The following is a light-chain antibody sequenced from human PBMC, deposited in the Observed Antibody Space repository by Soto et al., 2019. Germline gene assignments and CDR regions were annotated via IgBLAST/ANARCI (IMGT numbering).Light chain of an antibody. Sequence: QSVLTQPPSASGTPGQRVTISCSGSSSNIGRNTVDWYQHLPGTAPKLLIYSNDQRPSVVPDRFSGSKSGTSASLAISGLQSEDEADYYCAAWDDSLNGLVFGTGTKVTVL. CDR2: SND. CDR1: SSNIGRNT. V-gene: IGLV1-44*01. CDR3: AAWDDSLNGLV. J-gene: IGLJ1*01.